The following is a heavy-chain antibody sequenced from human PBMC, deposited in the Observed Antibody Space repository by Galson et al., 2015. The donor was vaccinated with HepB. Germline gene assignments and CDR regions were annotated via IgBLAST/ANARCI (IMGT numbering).Heavy chain of an antibody. CDR1: GYTFTSYD. CDR3: ARGSSWSNWFDP. Sequence: SVKVSCKASGYTFTSYDINWVRQATGQGLEWMGWMNPNSGNTGYAQKFQGRVTMTRNTSISTAYMELSSLRSEDTAVYYCARGSSWSNWFDPWGQGTLVTVSS. V-gene: IGHV1-8*01. CDR2: MNPNSGNT. D-gene: IGHD6-13*01. J-gene: IGHJ5*02.